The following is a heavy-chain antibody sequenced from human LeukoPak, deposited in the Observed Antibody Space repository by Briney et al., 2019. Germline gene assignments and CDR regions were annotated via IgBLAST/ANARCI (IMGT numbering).Heavy chain of an antibody. CDR3: ARRPELSTDNWFDP. D-gene: IGHD2/OR15-2a*01. J-gene: IGHJ5*02. CDR2: INHSGNT. Sequence: SETLSLTCAFYGGSFSGYYWSWIRQPPGKGLEWIGEINHSGNTNYNPSLKSRVTISVDTSKNQFSLKLSSVTAADTAVYYCARRPELSTDNWFDPWGQGTLVTVSS. V-gene: IGHV4-34*01. CDR1: GGSFSGYY.